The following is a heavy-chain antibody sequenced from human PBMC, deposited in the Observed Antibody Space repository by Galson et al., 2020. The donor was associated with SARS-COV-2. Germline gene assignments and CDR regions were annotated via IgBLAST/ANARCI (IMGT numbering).Heavy chain of an antibody. J-gene: IGHJ5*02. CDR1: GYSFTSYW. Sequence: KIGASPKISCKGSGYSFTSYWISWVRQMPGKGLAWMGRLDPSDPYTTYSPPLQGHVHISADKSISTAYLQWSSLKASDTAMYYCARNPVYCSGGSCYIWFDPWGQGTLVTVSS. CDR2: LDPSDPYT. CDR3: ARNPVYCSGGSCYIWFDP. V-gene: IGHV5-10-1*01. D-gene: IGHD2-15*01.